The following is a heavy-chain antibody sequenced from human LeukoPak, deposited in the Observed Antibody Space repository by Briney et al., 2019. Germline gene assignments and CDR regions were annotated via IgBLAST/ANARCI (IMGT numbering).Heavy chain of an antibody. Sequence: GGSLRLSCVASGFTFGKYWMSWVRQAPGKGLEWVANIKLDGSEKNYVDSVKGRFTISRDNTKNSLYLQMNSLRAEDTPVFYCARDQYDTWSRRGNFDSWGQGTLVIVSS. CDR3: ARDQYDTWSRRGNFDS. V-gene: IGHV3-7*03. CDR1: GFTFGKYW. CDR2: IKLDGSEK. D-gene: IGHD3-3*01. J-gene: IGHJ4*02.